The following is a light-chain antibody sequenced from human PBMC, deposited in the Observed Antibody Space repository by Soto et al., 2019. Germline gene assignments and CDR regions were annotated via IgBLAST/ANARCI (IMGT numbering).Light chain of an antibody. CDR3: QQSYSTPVD. CDR1: QSISSY. Sequence: DIQMTQFPSSLSASVGDRVTITCRASQSISSYLNWYQHKPGKAPRLLIYAASSLQSGVPSRFSGSGSGTAFTLTISSLQPEDSAAYYCQQSYSTPVDFGQGTKLEIK. J-gene: IGKJ2*01. CDR2: AAS. V-gene: IGKV1-39*01.